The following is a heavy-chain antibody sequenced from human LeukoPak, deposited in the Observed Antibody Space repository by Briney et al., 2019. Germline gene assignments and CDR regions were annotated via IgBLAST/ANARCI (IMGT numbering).Heavy chain of an antibody. Sequence: ASVKVSRKASGYTFTSYGISWVRQAPGQGLEWMGWISAYNGNTNYAQKLQGRVTMTTDTSTSTAYMELRSLRSDDTAVYYCARDSAAAGIVGNDYWDQGTLVTVSS. CDR3: ARDSAAAGIVGNDY. J-gene: IGHJ4*02. V-gene: IGHV1-18*01. D-gene: IGHD6-13*01. CDR2: ISAYNGNT. CDR1: GYTFTSYG.